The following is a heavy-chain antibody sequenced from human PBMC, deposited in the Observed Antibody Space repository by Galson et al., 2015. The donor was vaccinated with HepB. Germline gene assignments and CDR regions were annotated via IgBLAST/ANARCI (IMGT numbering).Heavy chain of an antibody. CDR3: ATAVLTGQDAFDI. Sequence: SLRLSCAASGFSFSTYGMHWVRQAPGKGLEWVAVIWFDGSNKYYADSVKGRFTISRDNSKDTLYLQMNSLRAEDTAVYYCATAVLTGQDAFDIWGQGTMVTVSS. CDR1: GFSFSTYG. D-gene: IGHD3-9*01. J-gene: IGHJ3*02. V-gene: IGHV3-33*08. CDR2: IWFDGSNK.